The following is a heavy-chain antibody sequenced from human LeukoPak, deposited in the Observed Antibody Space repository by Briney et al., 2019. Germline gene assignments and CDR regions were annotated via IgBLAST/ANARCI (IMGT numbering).Heavy chain of an antibody. CDR2: ISSSGSTI. CDR1: GFTFSSYE. CDR3: ARDLRGAGIRFIDY. J-gene: IGHJ4*02. V-gene: IGHV3-48*03. D-gene: IGHD3-3*02. Sequence: GGSLRLSCAASGFTFSSYEMNWVRQAPGKGLEWVSYISSSGSTIYYADSVKGRFTISRDNAKNSLYLQMNSLRAEDTAVYYCARDLRGAGIRFIDYWGQGTLVTVSS.